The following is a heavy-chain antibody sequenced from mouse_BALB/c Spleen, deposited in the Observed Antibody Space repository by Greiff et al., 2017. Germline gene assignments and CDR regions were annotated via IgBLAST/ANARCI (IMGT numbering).Heavy chain of an antibody. J-gene: IGHJ1*01. D-gene: IGHD5-1-1*01. Sequence: EVQLVESGGGLVKPGGSLKLSCAASGFTFSSYAMSWVRQTPEKRLEWVASISSGGSTYYPDSVKGRFTISRDNARNILYRQMSSQRSEDTAMYYCARGDTHFDVWGAGTTVTVSS. CDR2: ISSGGST. V-gene: IGHV5-6-5*01. CDR3: ARGDTHFDV. CDR1: GFTFSSYA.